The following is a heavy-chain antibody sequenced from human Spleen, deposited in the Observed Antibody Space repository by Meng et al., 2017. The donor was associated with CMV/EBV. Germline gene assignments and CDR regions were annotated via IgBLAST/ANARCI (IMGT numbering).Heavy chain of an antibody. D-gene: IGHD2-2*02. CDR2: ISSSGTYI. CDR3: ARGCTNTNCYKSDFDY. V-gene: IGHV3-21*01. Sequence: GGSLRLSCAASGFTFSSHSMNWVRQAPGKGLEWVSSISSSGTYIYYADSVKGRFTISRDNAKNTLYLQMNSLRAEDTAVYYCARGCTNTNCYKSDFDYWGQGTLVTVSS. J-gene: IGHJ4*02. CDR1: GFTFSSHS.